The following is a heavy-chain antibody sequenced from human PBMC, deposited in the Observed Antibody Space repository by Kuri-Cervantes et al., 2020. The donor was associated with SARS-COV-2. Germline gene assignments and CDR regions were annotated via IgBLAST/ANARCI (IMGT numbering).Heavy chain of an antibody. CDR3: ARGPDYYGSSGYYHI. CDR1: GGSFSVYY. V-gene: IGHV4-34*01. Sequence: GSLRLSCAVYGGSFSVYYWSWIRQPPGKGLEWIGEINHSGSTKYNPSLKSRVTISVDTSKKQFSLKLRSVTAADTAVYYCARGPDYYGSSGYYHIRGQGTVVTVSS. J-gene: IGHJ3*02. CDR2: INHSGST. D-gene: IGHD3-22*01.